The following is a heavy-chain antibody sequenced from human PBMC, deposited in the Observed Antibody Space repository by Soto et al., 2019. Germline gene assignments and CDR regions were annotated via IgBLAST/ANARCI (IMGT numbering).Heavy chain of an antibody. J-gene: IGHJ4*02. CDR3: ARITLWEGYSEKYYFDY. Sequence: QVQLQESGPGLVKPSETLSLTCTVSGGSISSYSWSWIRQPPGKGLEWIGYISYSGSTNYNPSLKSRVTILVDTSKNQFSLKLSSVTAADTAVYYCARITLWEGYSEKYYFDYWGQGTLVTVSS. CDR1: GGSISSYS. D-gene: IGHD3-9*01. V-gene: IGHV4-59*01. CDR2: ISYSGST.